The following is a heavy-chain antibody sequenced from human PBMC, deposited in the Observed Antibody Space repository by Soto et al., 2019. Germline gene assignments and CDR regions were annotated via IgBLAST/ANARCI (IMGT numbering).Heavy chain of an antibody. CDR3: ASTRDGFVDY. J-gene: IGHJ4*02. D-gene: IGHD5-12*01. CDR2: IYYSGST. CDR1: GGPISSYY. Sequence: SETLSLTCTVSGGPISSYYWSWIRQPPGKGLEWIGYIYYSGSTNYNPSLKSRVTISVDTSKNQFSLKLSSVTAADTAVYYCASTRDGFVDYWGQGTLVTVSS. V-gene: IGHV4-59*01.